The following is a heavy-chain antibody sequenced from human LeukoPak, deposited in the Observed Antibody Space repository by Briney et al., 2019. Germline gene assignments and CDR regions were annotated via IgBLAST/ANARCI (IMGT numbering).Heavy chain of an antibody. CDR1: GFTFSSYW. Sequence: GGSLRLSCAASGFTFSSYWMHWVRQAPGKGLEWVAVIWYDGSNKYYADSVKGRFTISRDNSKNTLYLQMNSLRAEDTAVYYCARDAIVVVTASLDYWGQGTLVTVSS. V-gene: IGHV3-33*08. CDR3: ARDAIVVVTASLDY. J-gene: IGHJ4*02. D-gene: IGHD2-21*02. CDR2: IWYDGSNK.